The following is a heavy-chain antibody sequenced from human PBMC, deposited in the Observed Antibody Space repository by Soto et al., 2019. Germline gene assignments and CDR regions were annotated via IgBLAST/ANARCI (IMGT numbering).Heavy chain of an antibody. CDR3: AKDRGYSSSFVPSLKPAY. V-gene: IGHV3-23*01. CDR2: ISGSGGST. Sequence: EVQLLESGGGLVQPGGSLRLSCAASGFTFSSYAMSWVRQAPGKGLEWVPAISGSGGSTYYADSVKGRFTISRDNSKNTRYMQMNSLRAEDTAVYYCAKDRGYSSSFVPSLKPAYWGQGTLVTVSS. D-gene: IGHD6-6*01. J-gene: IGHJ4*02. CDR1: GFTFSSYA.